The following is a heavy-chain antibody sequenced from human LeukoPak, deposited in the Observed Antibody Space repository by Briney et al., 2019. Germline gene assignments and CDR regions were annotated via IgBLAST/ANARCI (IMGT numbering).Heavy chain of an antibody. Sequence: GASVKVSCKASGYTFTSYGISWVRQAPGQGLEWMGWINPNSGGTNYAQKFQGRVTMTGDTSISTAYMELSRLRSDDTAVYYCARVEIYCSSTSCHAFDYWGQGTLVTVSS. V-gene: IGHV1-2*02. D-gene: IGHD2-2*01. CDR3: ARVEIYCSSTSCHAFDY. J-gene: IGHJ4*02. CDR1: GYTFTSYG. CDR2: INPNSGGT.